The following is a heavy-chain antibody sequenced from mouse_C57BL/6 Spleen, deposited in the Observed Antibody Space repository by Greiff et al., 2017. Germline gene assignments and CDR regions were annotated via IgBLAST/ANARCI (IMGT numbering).Heavy chain of an antibody. CDR3: ADSNWFAY. CDR1: GFTFSSYT. V-gene: IGHV5-4*03. Sequence: EVKLMESGGGLVKPGGSLKLSCAASGFTFSSYTMSWVRQTPEKRLEWVATISDGGSYTYYPDNVKGRFTISRDNAKNNLYLQMSHLKSEDTAMYYCADSNWFAYWGQGTLVTVSA. CDR2: ISDGGSYT. D-gene: IGHD2-5*01. J-gene: IGHJ3*01.